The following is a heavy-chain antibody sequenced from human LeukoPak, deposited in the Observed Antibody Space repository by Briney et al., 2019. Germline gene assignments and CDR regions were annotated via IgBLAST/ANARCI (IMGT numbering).Heavy chain of an antibody. Sequence: GGSLRLSCAASGFTFSSYSMNWVRQAPGKGLEWVSYISSSSSTIYYADSVKGRFTISRDNAKNSLYLQMNSLRDEDTAVYYRARGRRYYDSSGPTGVYYFDYWGQGTLVTVSS. J-gene: IGHJ4*02. CDR2: ISSSSSTI. CDR1: GFTFSSYS. V-gene: IGHV3-48*02. CDR3: ARGRRYYDSSGPTGVYYFDY. D-gene: IGHD3-22*01.